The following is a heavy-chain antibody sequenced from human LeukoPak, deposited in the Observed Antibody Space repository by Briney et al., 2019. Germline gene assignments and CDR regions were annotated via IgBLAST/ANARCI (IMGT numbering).Heavy chain of an antibody. CDR3: ASDPGYSSSSGMFDP. J-gene: IGHJ5*02. CDR1: GYTFTSYA. D-gene: IGHD6-13*01. Sequence: ASVKVSCKASGYTFTSYAIHWVRQAPGQRLEWMGWISAGNGNTNYAQKLQGRVTMTTDTSTSTAYMELRSLRSDDTAVYCCASDPGYSSSSGMFDPWGQGTLVTVSS. V-gene: IGHV1-18*01. CDR2: ISAGNGNT.